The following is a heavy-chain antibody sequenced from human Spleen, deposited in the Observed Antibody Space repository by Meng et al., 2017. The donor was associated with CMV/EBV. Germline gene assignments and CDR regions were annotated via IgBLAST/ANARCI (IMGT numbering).Heavy chain of an antibody. D-gene: IGHD1-14*01. J-gene: IGHJ4*02. V-gene: IGHV1-2*02. Sequence: ASVKVSCKASGYTFTGYYMHWVRRAPGQGLEWMGWINPNSGGTNYAQKFQGRVTMTRDTSISTAYMELSRLRSDDTAVYYCARRKNNWNHPFDYWGQGTLVTVSS. CDR3: ARRKNNWNHPFDY. CDR2: INPNSGGT. CDR1: GYTFTGYY.